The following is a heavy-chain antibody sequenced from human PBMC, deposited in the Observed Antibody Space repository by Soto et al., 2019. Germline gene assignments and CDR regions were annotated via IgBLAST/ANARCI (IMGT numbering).Heavy chain of an antibody. D-gene: IGHD3-3*01. V-gene: IGHV3-30*03. J-gene: IGHJ4*02. Sequence: QVHLEESGGRVVQPGTSLRLSCAASGFTFSDYAMHWIRQPPGKGLEWVAIISYDGSEKYYSDSVKGRFTISRDNSKNTVYLQMNSVRGDDTAVYYCARTYYDFWSGFSDWGQGALVTVSS. CDR1: GFTFSDYA. CDR3: ARTYYDFWSGFSD. CDR2: ISYDGSEK.